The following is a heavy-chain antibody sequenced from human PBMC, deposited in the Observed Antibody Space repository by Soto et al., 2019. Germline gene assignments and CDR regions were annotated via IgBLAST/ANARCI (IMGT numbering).Heavy chain of an antibody. D-gene: IGHD4-17*01. CDR3: AKDLYDYGDRYWYFDL. Sequence: EVQLLESGGGLVQPGGSLRLSCAASGFTFSSYAMSWVRQAPGKGLEWVSTISGSGGSTYYADSVTGRFTISRHNSKNTLYLQMNSLRAEDTAISYCAKDLYDYGDRYWYFDLWGRGTLVTVSS. CDR1: GFTFSSYA. J-gene: IGHJ2*01. V-gene: IGHV3-23*01. CDR2: ISGSGGST.